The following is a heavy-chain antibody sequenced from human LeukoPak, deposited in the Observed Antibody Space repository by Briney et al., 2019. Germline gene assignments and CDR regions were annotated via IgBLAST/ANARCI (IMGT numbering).Heavy chain of an antibody. CDR1: GFTFSHYG. D-gene: IGHD4-11*01. Sequence: PGGSLRLSCATSGFTFSHYGMHGVRPAPGKGRGGVAVIWNDGTNKYYGDSVKGRFTISRDNSKNTVYLQMNSLRVEDTAVYYCAKDAEGGFDFSNSLESWGQGTLVTVSS. V-gene: IGHV3-33*06. CDR3: AKDAEGGFDFSNSLES. CDR2: IWNDGTNK. J-gene: IGHJ4*02.